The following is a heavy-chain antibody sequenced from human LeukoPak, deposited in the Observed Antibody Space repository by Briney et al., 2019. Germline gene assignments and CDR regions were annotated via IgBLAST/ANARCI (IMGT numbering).Heavy chain of an antibody. V-gene: IGHV1-2*02. CDR1: GYTFTGYY. Sequence: ASVKVSCRASGYTFTGYYMHWVRQAPGQGLEWMGWINPNSGGTNYAQKLQGRVTMTTDTSTSTAYMELRSLRSDDTAVYYCARGAQDAYFWSGSGGDDAFDIWGQGTMVTVSS. CDR3: ARGAQDAYFWSGSGGDDAFDI. CDR2: INPNSGGT. J-gene: IGHJ3*02. D-gene: IGHD3-3*01.